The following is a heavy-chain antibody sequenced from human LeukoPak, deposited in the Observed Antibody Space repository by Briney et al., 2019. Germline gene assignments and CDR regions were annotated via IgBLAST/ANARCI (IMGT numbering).Heavy chain of an antibody. D-gene: IGHD6-13*01. V-gene: IGHV4-39*07. Sequence: SETLSLTCTVSGVSISSSSYYWGWIRQPPGKGLEWIGSIYYSGSTYYNPSLKSRVTISVDTSKNQFSLKLSSVTAADTAVYYCASGLSIAAASAYWGQGTLVTVSS. CDR1: GVSISSSSYY. J-gene: IGHJ4*02. CDR2: IYYSGST. CDR3: ASGLSIAAASAY.